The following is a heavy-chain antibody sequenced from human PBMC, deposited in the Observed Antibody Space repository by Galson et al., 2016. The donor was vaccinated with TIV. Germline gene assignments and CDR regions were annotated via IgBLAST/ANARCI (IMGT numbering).Heavy chain of an antibody. CDR3: ARSDSYYMYALDV. J-gene: IGHJ3*01. D-gene: IGHD3-10*01. CDR2: INPKTGAT. Sequence: SVKVSCKASGYSFTGYFMHWVRQAPGQGLEWMGWINPKTGATTYAQEFQARITITRDTSASTAHMDLNRLQSDDTAVYYCARSDSYYMYALDVWGQGTTVTVSS. V-gene: IGHV1-2*02. CDR1: GYSFTGYF.